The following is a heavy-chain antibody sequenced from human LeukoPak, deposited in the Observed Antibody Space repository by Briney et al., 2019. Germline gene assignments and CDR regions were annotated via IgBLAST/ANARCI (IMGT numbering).Heavy chain of an antibody. CDR1: GFSLSTSGMC. V-gene: IGHV2-70*11. CDR3: ARIPPHFVDLVDV. J-gene: IGHJ6*02. Sequence: SAPALVKPTQTLTLTCTFSGFSLSTSGMCVSWIRQPPGKALEWRARIDWDDDKYYSTSLKTRLTISKDTSKNQVVLTMTNMDPVDTATYYCARIPPHFVDLVDVWGQGTTVTVSS. CDR2: IDWDDDK. D-gene: IGHD3/OR15-3a*01.